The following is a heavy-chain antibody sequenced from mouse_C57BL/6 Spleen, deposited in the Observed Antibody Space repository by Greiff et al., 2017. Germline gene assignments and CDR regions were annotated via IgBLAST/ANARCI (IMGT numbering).Heavy chain of an antibody. CDR1: GYTFTSYW. CDR2: IDPSDSYT. CDR3: AREIYYDSRGFAY. V-gene: IGHV1-59*01. D-gene: IGHD2-4*01. Sequence: VQLQQPGAELVRPGTSVKLSCKASGYTFTSYWMHWVKQRPGQGLEWIGVIDPSDSYTNYNQKFKGKATLTVDTSSSTAYMQLSSLTSEDTAVYYCAREIYYDSRGFAYWGQGTLVTVSA. J-gene: IGHJ3*01.